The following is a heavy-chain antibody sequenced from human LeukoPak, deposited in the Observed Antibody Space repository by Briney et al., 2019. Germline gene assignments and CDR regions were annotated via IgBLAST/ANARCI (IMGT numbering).Heavy chain of an antibody. CDR1: GFTFSSYA. CDR2: ISGSGGST. Sequence: GGSLRLSCAASGFTFSSYAMSWVRQAPGKGLEWVSAISGSGGSTYYADSVRGRFTISRDNSKNTLYLQMNSLRAEDTAVYYCAKDGSYFSGYDENWGQGTLVTVSS. D-gene: IGHD5-12*01. J-gene: IGHJ4*02. CDR3: AKDGSYFSGYDEN. V-gene: IGHV3-23*01.